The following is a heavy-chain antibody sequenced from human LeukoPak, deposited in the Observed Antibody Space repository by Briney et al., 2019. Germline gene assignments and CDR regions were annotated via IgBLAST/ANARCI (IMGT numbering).Heavy chain of an antibody. D-gene: IGHD6-13*01. J-gene: IGHJ4*02. CDR1: GFTFSNYW. V-gene: IGHV3-74*01. CDR3: ASASSHRIAAGGDY. Sequence: GGSLRLSCAASGFTFSNYWMHWVRQAPGKGLVWVSRINSDGSRRNYADSVKGRSTISRDNAKNALYLQMNSLRAEDTAVYYCASASSHRIAAGGDYWGQGTLVTVSS. CDR2: INSDGSRR.